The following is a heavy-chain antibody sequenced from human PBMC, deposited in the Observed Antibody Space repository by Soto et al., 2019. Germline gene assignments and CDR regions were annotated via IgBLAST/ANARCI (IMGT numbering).Heavy chain of an antibody. CDR2: IYWDDDK. CDR1: GFSLSTSGVG. V-gene: IGHV2-5*02. CDR3: AHSSYDILTGYNTAFDY. D-gene: IGHD3-9*01. J-gene: IGHJ4*02. Sequence: QITLKESGPTLVKPTQTLTLTCTFSGFSLSTSGVGVGWIRQPPGKALEWLALIYWDDDKRYSPSLKSRLTITKXXSXNXXVLTMTNMDPVDTATYYCAHSSYDILTGYNTAFDYWGQGTLVTVSS.